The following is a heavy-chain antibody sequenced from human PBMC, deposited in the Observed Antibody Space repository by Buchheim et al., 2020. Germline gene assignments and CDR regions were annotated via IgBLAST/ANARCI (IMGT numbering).Heavy chain of an antibody. D-gene: IGHD3-16*02. J-gene: IGHJ6*02. CDR2: ITATSDTI. CDR3: ARDNFNDRWDV. CDR1: DFTFSSYH. V-gene: IGHV3-48*01. Sequence: EVQLVESGGGLVQPGGSLRLSCAASDFTFSSYHMNWVRQAPGKGLQWVSYITATSDTIYYADSVKGRFTISRDNAKNLLYLEMNSLRAEDSAVYYCARDNFNDRWDVWGQGT.